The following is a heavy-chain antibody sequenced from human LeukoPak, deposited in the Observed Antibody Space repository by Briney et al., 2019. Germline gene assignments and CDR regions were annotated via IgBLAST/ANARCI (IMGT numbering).Heavy chain of an antibody. Sequence: GGSLRLSCGASGFTFSNHWMHWVRQAPGKGLMWVSRINPDGSITDYADSVKGRFTISGDNAKNTLYLQMNSLRVEDTAVYYCARGLIGSHDHWGQGTLVTVSS. CDR1: GFTFSNHW. CDR2: INPDGSIT. J-gene: IGHJ4*02. D-gene: IGHD3-16*01. CDR3: ARGLIGSHDH. V-gene: IGHV3-74*01.